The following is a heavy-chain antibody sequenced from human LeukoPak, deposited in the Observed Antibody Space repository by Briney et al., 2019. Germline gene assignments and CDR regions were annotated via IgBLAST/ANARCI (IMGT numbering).Heavy chain of an antibody. V-gene: IGHV4-30-4*01. Sequence: SQTLSLTCTVSGGSISSSDYYWSWIRQPPGKGLEWIGYIYYSGSTYYNPSLKSRVTISVDTSKNQFSLKLSSVTAADTAVYYCARTHGESDAFDIWGQGTMVTVSS. D-gene: IGHD2/OR15-2a*01. CDR1: GGSISSSDYY. CDR3: ARTHGESDAFDI. CDR2: IYYSGST. J-gene: IGHJ3*02.